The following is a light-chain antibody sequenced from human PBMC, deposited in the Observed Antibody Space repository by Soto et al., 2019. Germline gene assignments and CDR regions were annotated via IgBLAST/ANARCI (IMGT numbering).Light chain of an antibody. CDR3: QWRTNCPPLT. Sequence: EIVLTQSPATLSLSPGERATLSCRASQSVGTYLAWYQQKPGQAPRLLIYDASTRATGIPARFSCGGSGTDFTLTISSLEPEDFAVYYCQWRTNCPPLTFGGGTKVETK. V-gene: IGKV3-11*01. J-gene: IGKJ4*01. CDR1: QSVGTY. CDR2: DAS.